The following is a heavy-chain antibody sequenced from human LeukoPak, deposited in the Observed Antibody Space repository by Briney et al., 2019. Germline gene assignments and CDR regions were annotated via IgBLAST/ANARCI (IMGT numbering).Heavy chain of an antibody. CDR2: ISSSSSYI. Sequence: GGSLRLSCAASGFTFSSYSMNWVRQAPGKGLEWVSSISSSSSYIYYADSVKGRFTISRDNAKNSLYLQMNSLRAEDTAVYYCEREISGGEGGFDYWGQGTLVTVSS. D-gene: IGHD1-26*01. CDR1: GFTFSSYS. J-gene: IGHJ4*02. CDR3: EREISGGEGGFDY. V-gene: IGHV3-21*01.